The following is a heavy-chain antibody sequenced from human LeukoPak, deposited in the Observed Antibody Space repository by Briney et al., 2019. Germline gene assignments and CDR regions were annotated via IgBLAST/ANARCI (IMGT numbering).Heavy chain of an antibody. CDR1: GYTFTSYD. CDR2: MIPNSGNT. V-gene: IGHV1-8*03. CDR3: ARGGAYDLYDYHLSNWFDP. J-gene: IGHJ5*02. Sequence: GASVKVSCKASGYTFTSYDINWVRQATGQGLEWMGWMIPNSGNTSYAQKFQGRVTITRNTSISTAYMELSSLRSEDTAVYYCARGGAYDLYDYHLSNWFDPWGQGNLVTVSS. D-gene: IGHD4-11*01.